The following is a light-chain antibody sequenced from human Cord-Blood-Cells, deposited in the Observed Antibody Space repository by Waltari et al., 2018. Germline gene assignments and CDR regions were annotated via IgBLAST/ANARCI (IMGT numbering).Light chain of an antibody. CDR2: RNN. CDR3: AAWDDSLSGRV. CDR1: SPNIGSNY. J-gene: IGLJ3*02. Sequence: QSVLTQPPSASGTPGQRVTTSCSGSSPNIGSNYVYWYQQLPGTAPKLLINRNNQRPSGVPDRFSGSKSGTSASLAISGLRSEDEADYYCAAWDDSLSGRVFGGGTKLTVL. V-gene: IGLV1-47*01.